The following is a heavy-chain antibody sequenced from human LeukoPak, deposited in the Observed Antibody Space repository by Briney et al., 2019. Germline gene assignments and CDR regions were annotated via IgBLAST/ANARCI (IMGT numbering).Heavy chain of an antibody. D-gene: IGHD2-2*01. CDR3: ARGYCSSTSCYHLPFDY. Sequence: GASVKVSCKASGYTFTGYYMHWVRQAPGQGLEWMGWINPNSGGTNYAQKFQGRVTMTRDTSISTAYMELSRLRSDDTAVYYCARGYCSSTSCYHLPFDYWGQGTLVTVSS. V-gene: IGHV1-2*02. CDR2: INPNSGGT. CDR1: GYTFTGYY. J-gene: IGHJ4*02.